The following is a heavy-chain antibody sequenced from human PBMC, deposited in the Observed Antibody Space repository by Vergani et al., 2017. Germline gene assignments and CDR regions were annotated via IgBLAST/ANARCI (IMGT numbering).Heavy chain of an antibody. V-gene: IGHV4-39*01. J-gene: IGHJ6*02. CDR3: ARHLAYCGGDCYPYYYGMDV. CDR2: IYYSGST. Sequence: QLQLQESGPGLVKPSETLSLTCTVSGGPLSSSSYYWGWIRQPPGKGLEWIGSIYYSGSTYYNPSLKSRVTISVDTSKNQLSLKLSSMTAADTAVYYCARHLAYCGGDCYPYYYGMDVWGQGTTVTVSS. D-gene: IGHD2-21*02. CDR1: GGPLSSSSYY.